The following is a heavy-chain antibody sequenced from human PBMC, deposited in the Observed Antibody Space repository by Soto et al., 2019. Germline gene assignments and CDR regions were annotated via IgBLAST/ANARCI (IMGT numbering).Heavy chain of an antibody. J-gene: IGHJ4*02. D-gene: IGHD2-15*01. CDR1: GFTVSSNY. Sequence: HPGGSLRLSCAASGFTVSSNYMSWVRQAPGKGLEWVSVIYSGGSTYYADSVKGRFTISRDNSKNTLYLQMNSLRAEDTAVYYCGSEGYCSGGSCYSNLDYWGQGTLVTVSS. CDR2: IYSGGST. V-gene: IGHV3-66*01. CDR3: GSEGYCSGGSCYSNLDY.